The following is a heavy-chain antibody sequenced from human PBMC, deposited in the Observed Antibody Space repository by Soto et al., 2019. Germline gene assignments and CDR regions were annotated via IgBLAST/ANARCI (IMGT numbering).Heavy chain of an antibody. CDR2: ISSDGNNE. CDR3: AKEGIELWSAFDY. Sequence: QVQLVESGGGVVQPGRSLRLSCAASGFTFNDYGIHWVRQAPGKGLEWVAVISSDGNNEYYADSVKGRFTISRDNSKNTLSLQMNNLRPEDTAMYYCAKEGIELWSAFDYWGQGTLVSVSS. J-gene: IGHJ4*02. V-gene: IGHV3-30*18. D-gene: IGHD5-18*01. CDR1: GFTFNDYG.